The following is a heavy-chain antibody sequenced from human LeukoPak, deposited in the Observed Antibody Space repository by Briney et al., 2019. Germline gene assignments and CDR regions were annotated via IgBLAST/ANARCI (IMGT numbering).Heavy chain of an antibody. CDR3: AKGSTVTTTVSIDY. J-gene: IGHJ4*02. CDR1: GFTFSSYG. D-gene: IGHD4-17*01. Sequence: GGSLRLSCAASGFTFSSYGMHWVRQAPGKGLEWVAVISYDGSNKYYADSVKGRFTISRDNSKNTLYLQMNSLRAEDTAVYYCAKGSTVTTTVSIDYWGQGTLVTVSS. V-gene: IGHV3-30*18. CDR2: ISYDGSNK.